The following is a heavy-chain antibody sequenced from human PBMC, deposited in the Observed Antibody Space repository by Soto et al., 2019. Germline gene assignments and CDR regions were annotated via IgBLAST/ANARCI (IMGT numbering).Heavy chain of an antibody. D-gene: IGHD2-21*02. Sequence: ASVKVSCKASGGTFSSYAISWVRQAPGQGLEWMGGIIPIFGTANYAQKFQGRVTITADESTSTAYMELSSLRSEDTAVYYCARAFVTANPTYYYGMDVWGQGTMVTVSS. CDR1: GGTFSSYA. J-gene: IGHJ6*02. CDR2: IIPIFGTA. V-gene: IGHV1-69*13. CDR3: ARAFVTANPTYYYGMDV.